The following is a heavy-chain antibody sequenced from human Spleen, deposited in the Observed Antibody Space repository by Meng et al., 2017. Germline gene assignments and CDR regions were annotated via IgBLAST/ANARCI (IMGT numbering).Heavy chain of an antibody. CDR2: IIPIFGTA. CDR1: GYTFTSYG. D-gene: IGHD3-10*01. Sequence: SVKVSCKASGYTFTSYGISWVRQAPGQGLEWMGGIIPIFGTANYAQKFQGRVTITTDESTSTAYMELSSLRSEDTAVYYCARESNSMVRGYYGMDVWGQGTTVTVSS. CDR3: ARESNSMVRGYYGMDV. J-gene: IGHJ6*02. V-gene: IGHV1-69*05.